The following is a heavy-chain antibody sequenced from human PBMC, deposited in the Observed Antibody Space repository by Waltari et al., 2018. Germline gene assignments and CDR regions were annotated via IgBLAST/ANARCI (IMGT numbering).Heavy chain of an antibody. CDR2: IYHSGST. V-gene: IGHV4-38-2*02. CDR1: GYSISSGYY. J-gene: IGHJ3*02. CDR3: ARATPVWSAFDI. Sequence: QVQLQESGPGLVKPSETLSLTCTVSGYSISSGYYWGWIRQPPGKGLEWIGSIYHSGSTYYNPSLKSRVTISVDTSKNQFSLKLSSVTAADTAVYYCARATPVWSAFDIWGQGTMVTVSS. D-gene: IGHD1-20*01.